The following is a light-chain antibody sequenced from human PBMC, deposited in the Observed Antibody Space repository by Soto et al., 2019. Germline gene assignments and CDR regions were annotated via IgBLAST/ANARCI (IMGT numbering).Light chain of an antibody. CDR2: GAS. CDR1: QSVSSN. J-gene: IGKJ1*01. Sequence: EIVMTQSPATLSVSPGERGTLSCRASQSVSSNLAWYQQKPGQAPRLLIYGASTRATGIPARFSGSRSGTEFTLTISSLQSEDFAVYYCQQDNNWPWTFGQGTKVEI. CDR3: QQDNNWPWT. V-gene: IGKV3-15*01.